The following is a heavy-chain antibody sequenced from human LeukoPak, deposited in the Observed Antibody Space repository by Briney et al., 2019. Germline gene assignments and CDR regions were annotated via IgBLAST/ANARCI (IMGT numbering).Heavy chain of an antibody. Sequence: SETLSLTCGVDGGSFSGYYWNWIRQPPGKGLEWIGSIYYSGSTYYNPSLKSRVTISVDTSKNQFSLKLSSVTAADTAVYYCARGHYGSGSYFDFIDYWGQGTLVTVSS. CDR3: ARGHYGSGSYFDFIDY. CDR1: GGSFSGYY. CDR2: IYYSGST. J-gene: IGHJ4*02. V-gene: IGHV4-34*01. D-gene: IGHD3-10*01.